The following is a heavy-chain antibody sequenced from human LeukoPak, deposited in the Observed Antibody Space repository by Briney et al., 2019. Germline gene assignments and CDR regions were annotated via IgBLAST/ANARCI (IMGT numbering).Heavy chain of an antibody. V-gene: IGHV4-59*01. CDR2: IYHSGST. CDR1: GDSISTYY. CDR3: ARERYSNYNWFDP. J-gene: IGHJ5*02. D-gene: IGHD4-11*01. Sequence: SETLSLTCTVSGDSISTYYWSWIRQPPGKGLEWIGYIYHSGSTNYNPSLKGRVSISVDTSKNQFSQKLSSVTAADTAVYYCARERYSNYNWFDPWGQGTLVTVSS.